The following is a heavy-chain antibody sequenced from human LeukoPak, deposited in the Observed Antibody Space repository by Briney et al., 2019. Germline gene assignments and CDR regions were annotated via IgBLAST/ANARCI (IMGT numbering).Heavy chain of an antibody. V-gene: IGHV3-74*01. CDR1: GFTFSSYW. CDR3: AKVQGYDSWSGYLGFDY. D-gene: IGHD3-3*01. Sequence: GGSLRLSCAASGFTFSSYWMHWVRQAPGKGLVWVSRINTDGSSTSYADSVKGRFTISRDNAKNTLYLQMNSLRAEDTAVYCCAKVQGYDSWSGYLGFDYWGQGTLVTVSS. CDR2: INTDGSST. J-gene: IGHJ4*02.